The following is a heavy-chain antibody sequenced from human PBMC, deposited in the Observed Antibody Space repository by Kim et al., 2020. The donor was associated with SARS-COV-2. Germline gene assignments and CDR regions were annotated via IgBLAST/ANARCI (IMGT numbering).Heavy chain of an antibody. J-gene: IGHJ4*02. Sequence: SVKVSCKASGGTFSSYAISWVRQAPGQGLEWMGGIIPIFGTANYAQKFQGRVTITADESTSTAYMELSSLRSEDAAVYYCARSLLWFGELLPHFDYWGQGTLVTVSS. CDR1: GGTFSSYA. CDR3: ARSLLWFGELLPHFDY. CDR2: IIPIFGTA. V-gene: IGHV1-69*13. D-gene: IGHD3-10*01.